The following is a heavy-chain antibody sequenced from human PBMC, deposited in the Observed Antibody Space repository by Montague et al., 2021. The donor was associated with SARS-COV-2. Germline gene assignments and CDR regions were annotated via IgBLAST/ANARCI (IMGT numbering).Heavy chain of an antibody. V-gene: IGHV1-18*01. CDR3: ARKPTQQPHEY. D-gene: IGHD6-13*01. J-gene: IGHJ4*02. CDR1: GYTFTSYG. Sequence: SVKVSCKASGYTFTSYGISLLRQAPGQGLEWMGWISAYNGNTHYAQKPQGRVTMTTDTSTSTAYMELRSLSSDDTAVYYCARKPTQQPHEYWGQGTLVTVSS. CDR2: ISAYNGNT.